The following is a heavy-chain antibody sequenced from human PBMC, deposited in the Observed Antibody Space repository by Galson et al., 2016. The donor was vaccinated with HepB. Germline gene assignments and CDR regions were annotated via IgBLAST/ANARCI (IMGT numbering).Heavy chain of an antibody. D-gene: IGHD3-22*01. V-gene: IGHV3-30*03. CDR2: ISYDGRTE. CDR3: ARGMGDTSGYSFDY. J-gene: IGHJ4*02. Sequence: SLRLSCAASGFKFRSYAIHWVRQAPGKGLEWVTLISYDGRTEFYADSVKGRFTISRDNSKNTTYLQMNSLRVDDTAVYYCARGMGDTSGYSFDYWGQGALVIVSS. CDR1: GFKFRSYA.